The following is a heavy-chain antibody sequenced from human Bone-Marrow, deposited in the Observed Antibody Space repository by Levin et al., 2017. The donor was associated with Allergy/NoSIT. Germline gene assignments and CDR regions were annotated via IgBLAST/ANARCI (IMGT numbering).Heavy chain of an antibody. CDR2: ISGSGTAK. D-gene: IGHD2-15*01. CDR3: AKSKMGCSGATCYSAFDS. CDR1: GFTVHNYA. V-gene: IGHV3-23*01. J-gene: IGHJ4*02. Sequence: GESLKISCAGSGFTVHNYAIHWVRQAPGRGPEWVSSISGSGTAKDYADSVKGRFTISRDNSKNTIYMEMTSLRVDDTALYYCAKSKMGCSGATCYSAFDSCGQGTQVTVSS.